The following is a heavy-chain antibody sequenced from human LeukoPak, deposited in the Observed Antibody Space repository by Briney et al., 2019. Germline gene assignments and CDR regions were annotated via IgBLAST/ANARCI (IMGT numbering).Heavy chain of an antibody. CDR2: IHHSGGT. V-gene: IGHV4-59*12. J-gene: IGHJ5*02. CDR1: GASINSYW. Sequence: SETLSLTCSVSGASINSYWWSWIRQPPGRGLEWIAYIHHSGGTNYNPSLKSRVTISLDTSKNQVSLMLTSVTAVDTAVYYCARKNPRTNIVGAVPRYWFDPWGQGTLVTVSS. CDR3: ARKNPRTNIVGAVPRYWFDP. D-gene: IGHD1-26*01.